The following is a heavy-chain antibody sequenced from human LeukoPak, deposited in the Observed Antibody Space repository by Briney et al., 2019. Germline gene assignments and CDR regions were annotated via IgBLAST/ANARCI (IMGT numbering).Heavy chain of an antibody. J-gene: IGHJ4*02. Sequence: SETLSLTCTVSGGSISSYYWSWIRQPAGKGLEWIGRIYTSGSTNYNPSLKSRVTMSVDTSKNQFSLKLSSVTAADTAVYYCAREVSDYDILTGWIDYWGQGTLVSVSS. V-gene: IGHV4-4*07. CDR1: GGSISSYY. CDR3: AREVSDYDILTGWIDY. CDR2: IYTSGST. D-gene: IGHD3-9*01.